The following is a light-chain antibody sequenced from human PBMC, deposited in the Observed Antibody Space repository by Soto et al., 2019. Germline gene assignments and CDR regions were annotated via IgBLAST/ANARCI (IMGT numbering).Light chain of an antibody. CDR2: EVR. Sequence: QSALTQPASVSGSPGQSITISCTGTSSDVGLYNYVSWYQQHPGEAPKLLIYEVRNRPSGVSDRFSGSKSGNTASLTISGLQAEDEADYYCSSYTDSSTGVIFGGGTKVTVL. CDR1: SSDVGLYNY. CDR3: SSYTDSSTGVI. J-gene: IGLJ2*01. V-gene: IGLV2-14*03.